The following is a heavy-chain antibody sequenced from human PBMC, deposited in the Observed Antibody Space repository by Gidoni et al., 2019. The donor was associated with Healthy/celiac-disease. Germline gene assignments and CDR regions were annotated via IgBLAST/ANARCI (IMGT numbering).Heavy chain of an antibody. CDR3: AKEPNYSYYYGSGSGVDYFDY. J-gene: IGHJ4*02. V-gene: IGHV3-23*01. D-gene: IGHD3-10*01. CDR1: GFTFSSYA. CDR2: ISGSGGST. Sequence: EVQLLESGGGLVQPGGSLRLSCAASGFTFSSYAMRWVRQAPGKGLEWFSAISGSGGSTYYADSVKGRFTISRDNSKNTLYLQMNSLRAEDTAVYYCAKEPNYSYYYGSGSGVDYFDYWGQGTLVTVSS.